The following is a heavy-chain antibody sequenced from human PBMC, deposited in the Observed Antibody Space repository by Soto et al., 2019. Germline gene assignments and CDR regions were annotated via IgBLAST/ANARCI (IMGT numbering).Heavy chain of an antibody. V-gene: IGHV3-74*01. Sequence: EVQLVESGGGLVQPGGSLRLSCAASGFRLSSYWMHWVRQAPGKGLVWVSGIIGDGTKTVYADSVKGRFTISRDNAENTLYLQMNSLSAEDTAIYYCAKNIGGGFDPWGQGTLVTVSS. CDR3: AKNIGGGFDP. CDR2: IIGDGTKT. J-gene: IGHJ5*02. D-gene: IGHD3-16*01. CDR1: GFRLSSYW.